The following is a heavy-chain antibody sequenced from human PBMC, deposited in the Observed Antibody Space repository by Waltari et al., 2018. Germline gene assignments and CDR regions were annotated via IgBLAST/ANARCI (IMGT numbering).Heavy chain of an antibody. D-gene: IGHD6-25*01. V-gene: IGHV4-39*02. CDR1: GDSIRTTHYS. CDR2: VYYTGKT. J-gene: IGHJ5*02. Sequence: QVQESGPGLVKTPGTLSLPFTVSGDSIRTTHYSWAGVRQSPERGLEWLGSVYYTGKTWYNPSLDSRVSLSVDSSKSLFSLRLRSLTAADTAVYFCTKSGNSYTNSNFFDPWGQGLLVTVSS. CDR3: TKSGNSYTNSNFFDP.